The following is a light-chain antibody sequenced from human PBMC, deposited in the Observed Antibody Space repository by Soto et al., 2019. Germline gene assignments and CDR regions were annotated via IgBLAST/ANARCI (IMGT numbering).Light chain of an antibody. J-gene: IGKJ2*01. CDR1: QSVSSN. CDR2: GAS. V-gene: IGKV3-15*01. Sequence: EIVMTQSPATLSVSPGERATLSCRASQSVSSNLAWYQQKPGQAPRLLIYGASTRVTGIPARFSGSGSGTEFTLTIRSLQSEEFAVYYCQQYNNWYTFGQGTKLGTFGQGTKLEIK. CDR3: QQYNNWYTFGQGTKLGT.